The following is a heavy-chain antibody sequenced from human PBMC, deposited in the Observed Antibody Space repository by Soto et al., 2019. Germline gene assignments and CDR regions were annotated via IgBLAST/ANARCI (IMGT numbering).Heavy chain of an antibody. D-gene: IGHD3-22*01. CDR3: AKDGGREEYYYDTSGFYYGYYFDY. CDR2: ISGGGGNT. J-gene: IGHJ4*02. CDR1: GFSFSNYA. V-gene: IGHV3-23*01. Sequence: PGGSLRLSCAASGFSFSNYAMTWVRQAPGKGLEWVSTISGGGGNTYYADSVKGRFTISRDNSKNTLYLQMNSLRAEDTAVYYCAKDGGREEYYYDTSGFYYGYYFDYWGQGTLVTVSS.